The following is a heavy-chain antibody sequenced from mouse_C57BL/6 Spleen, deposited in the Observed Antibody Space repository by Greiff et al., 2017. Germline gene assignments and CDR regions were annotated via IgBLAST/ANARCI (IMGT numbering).Heavy chain of an antibody. CDR3: ARGTGLCPHAMDD. J-gene: IGHJ4*01. D-gene: IGHD3-1*01. V-gene: IGHV1-53*01. Sequence: QVQLLQPGTELVKPGASVKLSCKASGYTFPSYWMHWVKQRPGKGLEWIGNINPSNGGTNYNEKFKSKATLTVDKSSSTDYMQLSSLTSEDSAVYYCARGTGLCPHAMDDWGQGTSVTVSS. CDR2: INPSNGGT. CDR1: GYTFPSYW.